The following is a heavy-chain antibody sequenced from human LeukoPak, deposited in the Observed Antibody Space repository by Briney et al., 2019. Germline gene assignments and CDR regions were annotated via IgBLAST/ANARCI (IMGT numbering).Heavy chain of an antibody. CDR2: IIPILGIA. D-gene: IGHD2-2*01. CDR3: ARDPDCSSTSCLSDY. V-gene: IGHV1-69*04. Sequence: ASVKVSCKASGGTFSSYAIRWVRPAPGQGLEWMGRIIPILGIANYAQKLQGRVTITADKSTSTAYMELSSLRSEDTAVYYCARDPDCSSTSCLSDYWGQGTLVTVSS. CDR1: GGTFSSYA. J-gene: IGHJ4*02.